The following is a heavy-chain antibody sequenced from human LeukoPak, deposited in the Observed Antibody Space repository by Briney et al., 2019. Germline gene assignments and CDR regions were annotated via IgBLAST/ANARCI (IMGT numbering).Heavy chain of an antibody. V-gene: IGHV3-21*01. D-gene: IGHD6-6*01. CDR3: ARDIRLAAQY. J-gene: IGHJ4*02. Sequence: GGSLRLSCAASGFTFSSYSMNWVRQARGKGLEWVSSISSSSSYIYYADSVKGRFTISRDNAKNSLYLQMNSLRAEDTAVYYCARDIRLAAQYWGQGTLVTVSS. CDR2: ISSSSSYI. CDR1: GFTFSSYS.